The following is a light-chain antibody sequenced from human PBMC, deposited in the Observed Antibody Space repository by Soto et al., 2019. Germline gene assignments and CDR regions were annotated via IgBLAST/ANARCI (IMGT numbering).Light chain of an antibody. CDR1: HYIYSN. Sequence: EIVMTQSPATLSVSPGERATLSCTASHYIYSNVAWFQQRPGQAPRLLIYRASTRATGTPARFSGSGSGTEFTLTITSPQSEDFALYYCQQYHNLWTFGQGTEVEMK. CDR2: RAS. CDR3: QQYHNLWT. V-gene: IGKV3-15*01. J-gene: IGKJ1*01.